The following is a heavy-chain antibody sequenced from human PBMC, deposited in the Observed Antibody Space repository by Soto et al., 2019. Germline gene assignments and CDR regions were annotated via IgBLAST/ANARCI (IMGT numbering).Heavy chain of an antibody. Sequence: GGSLRLSCAASGFTFSSYAMSWVRQAPGKGLEWVSAISGSGGSTYYADSVKGRFTISRDNSKNTLYLRMNSLRAEDTAVYYCAKECLGCSSTSCFDYWGQGTLVTVSS. CDR1: GFTFSSYA. CDR2: ISGSGGST. D-gene: IGHD2-2*01. J-gene: IGHJ4*02. CDR3: AKECLGCSSTSCFDY. V-gene: IGHV3-23*01.